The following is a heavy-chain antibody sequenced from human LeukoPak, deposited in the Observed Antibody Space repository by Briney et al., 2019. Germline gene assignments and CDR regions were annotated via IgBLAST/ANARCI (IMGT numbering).Heavy chain of an antibody. D-gene: IGHD3-10*01. V-gene: IGHV3-23*01. CDR3: AKDLGDGPTIFY. J-gene: IGHJ4*02. CDR2: ISDPHSGSQT. CDR1: GFTFSSYT. Sequence: GGSLRLSCAASGFTFSSYTMNWVRQALGQGLEWVSTISDPHSGSQTHYADSVKGRFTISRDDSQNTVYLQMDSLRAEDTAVYYCAKDLGDGPTIFYWGQGTLVTVSS.